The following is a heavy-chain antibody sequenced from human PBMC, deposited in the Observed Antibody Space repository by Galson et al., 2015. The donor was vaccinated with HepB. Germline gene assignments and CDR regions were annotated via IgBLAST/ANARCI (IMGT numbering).Heavy chain of an antibody. Sequence: SLRLSCAASGFTFSGYWMHWVRQAPGKGLVWVSRINSDGSSTSYADSVKGRFTISRDNAKNTLYLQMNSLRAEDTAVYYCARVDSSGYYYRELYYFDYWGQGTLVTVSS. V-gene: IGHV3-74*01. CDR1: GFTFSGYW. J-gene: IGHJ4*02. D-gene: IGHD3-22*01. CDR2: INSDGSST. CDR3: ARVDSSGYYYRELYYFDY.